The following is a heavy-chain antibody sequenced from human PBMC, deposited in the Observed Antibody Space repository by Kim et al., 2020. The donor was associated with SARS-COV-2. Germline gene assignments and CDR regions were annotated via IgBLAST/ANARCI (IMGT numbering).Heavy chain of an antibody. V-gene: IGHV3-21*01. CDR1: GFTFSSYS. J-gene: IGHJ6*02. Sequence: GGSLRLSCAASGFTFSSYSMNWVRQAPGKGLEWVSSISSSSSYIYYADSVKGRFTISRDNAKNSLYLQMNSLRAEDTAVYYCAKQWLVRNYYGMDVWGQGTTVTVSS. CDR3: AKQWLVRNYYGMDV. D-gene: IGHD6-19*01. CDR2: ISSSSSYI.